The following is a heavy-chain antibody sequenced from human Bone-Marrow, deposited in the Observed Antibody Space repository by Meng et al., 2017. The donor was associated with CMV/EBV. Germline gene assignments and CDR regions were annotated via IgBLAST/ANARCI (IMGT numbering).Heavy chain of an antibody. CDR1: GFTFSSYS. CDR3: ARNPGTDAFDI. CDR2: ISTSSSYI. V-gene: IGHV3-21*01. J-gene: IGHJ3*02. Sequence: GGSLRLSCAASGFTFSSYSMNWVHQAPGKGLEWVSSISTSSSYIYYGDSVKGRFTISRDNAKNSLYLQMNSLRADDTAVYYCARNPGTDAFDIWGQGTMVTVSS. D-gene: IGHD3-10*01.